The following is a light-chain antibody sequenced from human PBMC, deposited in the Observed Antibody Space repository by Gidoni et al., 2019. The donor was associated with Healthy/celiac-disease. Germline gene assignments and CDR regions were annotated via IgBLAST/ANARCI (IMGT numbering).Light chain of an antibody. J-gene: IGKJ2*01. V-gene: IGKV3-20*01. Sequence: VLRHSPGTLSLSPGERATLSCRASQSVSSSYLAWYQQKPGQAPRLLIYGASSRATGIPDRFSGSGSGTDFTLTISRLEPEDFAVYYCQQYGSSLYTFGQGTKLEIK. CDR2: GAS. CDR1: QSVSSSY. CDR3: QQYGSSLYT.